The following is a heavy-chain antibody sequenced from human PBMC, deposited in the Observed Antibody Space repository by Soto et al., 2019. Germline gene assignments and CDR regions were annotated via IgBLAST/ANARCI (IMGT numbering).Heavy chain of an antibody. CDR2: ISSASTSI. V-gene: IGHV3-21*01. J-gene: IGHJ4*02. CDR3: ARARGSATGYDDY. CDR1: GFTFSSYS. Sequence: EVQLVESGGGLVKPGGSLRLSCAASGFTFSSYSMNWVRQAPGKGLEWVSSISSASTSIYYADSVKGRFTISRDNAKNAVYLQMNSLGAEDTAVYYCARARGSATGYDDYWGQGTLVTVSS. D-gene: IGHD2-15*01.